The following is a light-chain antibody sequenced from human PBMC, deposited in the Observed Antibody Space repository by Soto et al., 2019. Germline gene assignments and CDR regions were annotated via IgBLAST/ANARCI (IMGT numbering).Light chain of an antibody. Sequence: NFMLTQPHSVSESPGKTVTISCTRSSGSIASGYVQWYQQRPGSAPTTVIYEDNQRPSGVPDRFSSSIDTSSNSASLTISGLKTEDEADYYCQSYHSSTPYVFGTGTKLTVL. CDR1: SGSIASGY. J-gene: IGLJ1*01. CDR3: QSYHSSTPYV. CDR2: EDN. V-gene: IGLV6-57*03.